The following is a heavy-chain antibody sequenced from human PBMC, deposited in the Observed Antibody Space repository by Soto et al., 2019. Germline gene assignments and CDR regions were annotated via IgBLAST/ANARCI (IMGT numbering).Heavy chain of an antibody. CDR3: APGYSSSWPMGRGFYYGMDV. Sequence: ASVKVSCKASGGTFSSYAISWVRQAPGQGLEWMGGIIPIFGTANYAQKFQGRVTITADESTSTAYMELSSLRSEDTAVYYCAPGYSSSWPMGRGFYYGMDVWGQGTTLTVSS. D-gene: IGHD6-13*01. CDR2: IIPIFGTA. CDR1: GGTFSSYA. J-gene: IGHJ6*02. V-gene: IGHV1-69*13.